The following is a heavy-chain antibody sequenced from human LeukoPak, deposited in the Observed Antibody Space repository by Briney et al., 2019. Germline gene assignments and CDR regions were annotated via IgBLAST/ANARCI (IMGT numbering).Heavy chain of an antibody. Sequence: PSETLSLTCTVSGGSISSYYWSWIRQPPGKGLEWIGYIYYSGSTNYNPSLKSRVAISVDTSKNQFSLKLSSVTAADTAVYYCARGSFGYYDSSGIHYWGQGTLVTVSS. CDR3: ARGSFGYYDSSGIHY. CDR2: IYYSGST. V-gene: IGHV4-59*08. D-gene: IGHD3-22*01. CDR1: GGSISSYY. J-gene: IGHJ4*02.